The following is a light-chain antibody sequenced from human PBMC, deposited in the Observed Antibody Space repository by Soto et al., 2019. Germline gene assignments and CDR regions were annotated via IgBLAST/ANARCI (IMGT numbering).Light chain of an antibody. J-gene: IGKJ2*01. V-gene: IGKV1-5*03. Sequence: DIQMTQSPSTLSASVGDRVTITCRASQSISTWLAWYQQKPGKAPNLLIYKASNLESGVPSRFSGSGSGTEFTLTISGLQRDDFATYYCQQYETYYTFGQGTKLEFK. CDR1: QSISTW. CDR3: QQYETYYT. CDR2: KAS.